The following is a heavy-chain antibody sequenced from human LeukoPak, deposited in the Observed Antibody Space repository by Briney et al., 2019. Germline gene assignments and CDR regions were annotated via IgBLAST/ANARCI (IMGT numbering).Heavy chain of an antibody. Sequence: GGSLRLSCAASGFTFSSYWMHWVRQAPGKGLVWVSRINSDGSSTSYADSVKGRFTISRDNAKNTLYLQMNSLRAEDTAVYYCAREGLAYCGGDCYLGPIDYWGQGTLVTVSS. CDR1: GFTFSSYW. D-gene: IGHD2-21*02. V-gene: IGHV3-74*01. J-gene: IGHJ4*02. CDR3: AREGLAYCGGDCYLGPIDY. CDR2: INSDGSST.